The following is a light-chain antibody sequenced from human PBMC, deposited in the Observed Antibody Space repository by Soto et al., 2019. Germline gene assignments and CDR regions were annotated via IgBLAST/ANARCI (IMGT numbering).Light chain of an antibody. V-gene: IGKV3-20*01. CDR3: QTYGSSPPT. J-gene: IGKJ4*01. CDR1: QSVSKNF. CDR2: GAS. Sequence: EIVLTQSPGTLSLSAGERATLSCRASQSVSKNFLAWYQQKPGQAPRLLINGASSRATGIPDRFSGSGSGTDFSLTIDRLEPEDFAVYFCQTYGSSPPTFGGGTKVAIK.